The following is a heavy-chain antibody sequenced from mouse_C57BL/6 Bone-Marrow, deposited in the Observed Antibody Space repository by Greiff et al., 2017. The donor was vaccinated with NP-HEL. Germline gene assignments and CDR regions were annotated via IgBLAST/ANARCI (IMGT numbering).Heavy chain of an antibody. D-gene: IGHD2-3*01. CDR2: IHPNSGST. J-gene: IGHJ1*03. V-gene: IGHV1-64*01. CDR3: ADGYPYWYFDV. Sequence: QVQLQQPVAELVKPGASVKLSCKASGYTFTSYWMHWVKQRPGQGLEWIGMIHPNSGSTKYNEKFKSKATLTVDKSSSTAYMQLSSLTSEDSAVYYCADGYPYWYFDVWGTGTTVTVSS. CDR1: GYTFTSYW.